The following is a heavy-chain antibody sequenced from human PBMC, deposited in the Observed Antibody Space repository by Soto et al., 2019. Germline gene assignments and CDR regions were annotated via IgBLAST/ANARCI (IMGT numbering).Heavy chain of an antibody. D-gene: IGHD1-1*01. J-gene: IGHJ5*02. CDR3: ASHDPGARFDP. V-gene: IGHV1-2*02. CDR2: INPNNGAT. CDR1: RYIFTAYF. Sequence: QVQLVQSGAEVKKPGASVKVSCKAPRYIFTAYFMHWVRQTPGQGLEWMGWINPNNGATHYGLSFQGRVTMTRDTSISTAYMELGSLRSDDTAVYYCASHDPGARFDPWGQGTLVIVSS.